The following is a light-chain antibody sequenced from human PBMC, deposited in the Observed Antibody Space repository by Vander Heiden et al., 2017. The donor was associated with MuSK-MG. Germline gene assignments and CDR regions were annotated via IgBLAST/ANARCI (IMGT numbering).Light chain of an antibody. V-gene: IGLV1-40*01. J-gene: IGLJ3*02. CDR3: QSYDSSLSGWV. CDR1: TTHIGAGYD. CDR2: GNS. Sequence: HSVLTPPPSVSGAPGHRLTIPCTGSTTHIGAGYDPPLYQQLPGTAPKLLNYGNSNRPSGVPDRFSGSKSGTSASLAITGLQAEDEADYYCQSYDSSLSGWVFGGGTKLTVL.